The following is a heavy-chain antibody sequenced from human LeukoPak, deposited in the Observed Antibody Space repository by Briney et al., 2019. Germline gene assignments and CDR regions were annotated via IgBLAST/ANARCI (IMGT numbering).Heavy chain of an antibody. Sequence: GSLRLSCAASGFTFSSYAMSWVRQAPGKGLEWVSGISGSGTSTYYADSVKGRFTISRDNSKNTLSLQMNSLRAEDTAVYYCAKGGSRFTMVQVDYWGQGTLVTVSS. CDR1: GFTFSSYA. V-gene: IGHV3-23*01. CDR2: ISGSGTST. CDR3: AKGGSRFTMVQVDY. D-gene: IGHD3-10*01. J-gene: IGHJ4*02.